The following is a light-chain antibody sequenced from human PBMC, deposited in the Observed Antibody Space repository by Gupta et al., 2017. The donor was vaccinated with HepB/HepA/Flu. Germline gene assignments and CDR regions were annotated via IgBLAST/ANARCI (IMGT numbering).Light chain of an antibody. CDR1: LNIGGS. J-gene: IGKJ4*01. CDR3: QQSDSSPIT. CDR2: AAS. V-gene: IGKV1-39*01. Sequence: DIQMTQSSSSLSVSIGDRVTITCRASLNIGGSLNWYQQKPGKAPNLLIYAASTLHNGVPSRFSGSGSGTDFTLTISRLQPEDFATYYCQQSDSSPITFGGGTKVEIK.